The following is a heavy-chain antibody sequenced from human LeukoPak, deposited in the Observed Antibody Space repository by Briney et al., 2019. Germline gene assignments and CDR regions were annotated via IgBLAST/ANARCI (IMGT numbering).Heavy chain of an antibody. D-gene: IGHD5-12*01. Sequence: GGSLRLSCAAAGFTFSSYGMHWVRQAAGKGLKWVAVISYDGSHIYCADSVKGRFTLSRDNSKNALYLQMNSLRAEDTAVYYCAAGRSGCDQFDYWGQGTLVTVSS. CDR3: AAGRSGCDQFDY. CDR2: ISYDGSHI. J-gene: IGHJ4*02. CDR1: GFTFSSYG. V-gene: IGHV3-30*03.